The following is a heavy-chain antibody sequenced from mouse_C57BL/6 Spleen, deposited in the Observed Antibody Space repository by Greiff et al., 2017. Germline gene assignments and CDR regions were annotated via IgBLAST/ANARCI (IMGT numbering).Heavy chain of an antibody. J-gene: IGHJ2*01. CDR1: GYTFTSYG. D-gene: IGHD1-1*01. CDR2: IYPRSGTT. Sequence: VKLQESGAELARPGASVKLSCKASGYTFTSYGISWVKQRTGQGLEWIGEIYPRSGTTYYNAKFKGKATLTADKSSSTAYMELRSLTSEDSAVYFCARETTVVATDDYWGQGTTLTVAS. CDR3: ARETTVVATDDY. V-gene: IGHV1-81*01.